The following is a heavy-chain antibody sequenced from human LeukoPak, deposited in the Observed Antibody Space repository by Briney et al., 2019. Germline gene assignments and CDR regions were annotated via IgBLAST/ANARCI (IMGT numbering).Heavy chain of an antibody. CDR2: INSDGSST. D-gene: IGHD2-8*01. CDR1: GFTFSSYW. J-gene: IGHJ4*02. Sequence: GGSLRLSCAASGFTFSSYWMHWVRQAPGKGLVWVSRINSDGSSTSYADSVKGRFTISRDNAKNTLYLQMNSLRAEDTAVYYCARAAYCTNGVCSIRDYWGQGTLVTVSS. V-gene: IGHV3-74*01. CDR3: ARAAYCTNGVCSIRDY.